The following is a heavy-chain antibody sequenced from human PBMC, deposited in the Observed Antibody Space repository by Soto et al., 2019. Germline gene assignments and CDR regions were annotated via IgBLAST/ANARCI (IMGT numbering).Heavy chain of an antibody. CDR1: GGSFSGYY. Sequence: SETLSLTCAVYGGSFSGYYWSWIRQPPGKGLEWIGEINHRGSTNYNPSLKSRVTISVDTSKNQFSLKLSSVTAADTAVYYCARGAGVGATDYWGQGTLVTVSS. D-gene: IGHD1-26*01. J-gene: IGHJ4*02. CDR3: ARGAGVGATDY. CDR2: INHRGST. V-gene: IGHV4-34*01.